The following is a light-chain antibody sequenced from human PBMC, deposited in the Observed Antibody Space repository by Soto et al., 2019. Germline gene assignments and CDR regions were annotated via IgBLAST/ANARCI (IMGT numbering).Light chain of an antibody. Sequence: DLQMTQSPSDLSESVGDRFAVTCRASQSISSYLNWYQQKPGKAPKLLXYAASSLQSGVPSRFSGSGSGTEFTLTISRLETEDFAVYYCQEYNNWHTITFGGGTKVDIK. V-gene: IGKV1-39*02. CDR3: QEYNNWHTIT. J-gene: IGKJ4*01. CDR1: QSISSY. CDR2: AAS.